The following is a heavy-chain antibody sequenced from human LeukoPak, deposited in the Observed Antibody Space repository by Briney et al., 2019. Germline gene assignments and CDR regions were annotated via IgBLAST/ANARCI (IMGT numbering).Heavy chain of an antibody. CDR2: ISGSGGST. CDR3: AKDGYSSGWSYYFDY. Sequence: LGGSLRLSCAASGFTFSSYAMSWVRQAPGKGLEWVSAISGSGGSTYYADSVKGRFTISRDNSKNTLYLQMNSLRAEDTAVYYCAKDGYSSGWSYYFDYWGQGTLVTVSS. CDR1: GFTFSSYA. V-gene: IGHV3-23*01. D-gene: IGHD6-19*01. J-gene: IGHJ4*02.